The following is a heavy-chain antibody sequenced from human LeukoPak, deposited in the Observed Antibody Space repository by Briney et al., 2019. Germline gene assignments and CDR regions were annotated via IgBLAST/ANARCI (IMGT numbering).Heavy chain of an antibody. CDR2: INNSGST. CDR1: GGSFSGYY. Sequence: SETLSLTCAVYGGSFSGYYWSWIRQPPGKGLEWIGEINNSGSTNYNPSLKSRVTISVDTSKNQFSLKLSSVTAADTAVYYCARETLAYDYVWGSYRYLNYFDYWGQGTLVTVSS. CDR3: ARETLAYDYVWGSYRYLNYFDY. V-gene: IGHV4-34*01. D-gene: IGHD3-16*02. J-gene: IGHJ4*02.